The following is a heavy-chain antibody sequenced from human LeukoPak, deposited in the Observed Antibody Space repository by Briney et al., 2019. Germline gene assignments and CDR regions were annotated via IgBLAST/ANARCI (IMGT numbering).Heavy chain of an antibody. Sequence: PGGSLRLSCAASGFTFSSYEMNWVRQAPGKGLEWVSYISSSGSTIYYADSVKGRFTISRDNAKNSLYLQMNSLRAEDTAVYYCASDSYDFWSGYYPDYYYYMDVWGKGTTVTVSS. J-gene: IGHJ6*03. CDR1: GFTFSSYE. V-gene: IGHV3-48*03. D-gene: IGHD3-3*01. CDR3: ASDSYDFWSGYYPDYYYYMDV. CDR2: ISSSGSTI.